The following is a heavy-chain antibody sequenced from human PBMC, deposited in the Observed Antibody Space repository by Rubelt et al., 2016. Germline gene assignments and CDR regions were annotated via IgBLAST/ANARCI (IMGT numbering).Heavy chain of an antibody. CDR3: VRDYYDSSGYYGMDV. D-gene: IGHD3-22*01. J-gene: IGHJ6*02. V-gene: IGHV4-39*07. CDR2: IYYSGST. CDR1: GGSISSSSYY. Sequence: QLQLQESGPGLVKPSETLSLTCTVSGGSISSSSYYWGWIRQPPGKGLEWIGSIYYSGSTYYNPSLKVRVTISVETSKNQFSLKLSSVTAADTAVYYCVRDYYDSSGYYGMDVWGQGTTVTVSS.